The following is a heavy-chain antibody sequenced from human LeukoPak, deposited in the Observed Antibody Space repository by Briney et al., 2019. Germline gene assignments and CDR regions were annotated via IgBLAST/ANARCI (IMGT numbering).Heavy chain of an antibody. D-gene: IGHD6-13*01. CDR2: ISRIFGTA. CDR3: ARRTADGTVPNWFHP. CDR1: GGTFSSYA. J-gene: IGHJ5*02. Sequence: SVKVSCKASGGTFSSYAISWVRQAPGQGLEWMGGISRIFGTANYAEKFKGRVTITADGSTSTAYMQLSSLRAEDTAVYYCARRTADGTVPNWFHPWGQGTLVTVSS. V-gene: IGHV1-69*13.